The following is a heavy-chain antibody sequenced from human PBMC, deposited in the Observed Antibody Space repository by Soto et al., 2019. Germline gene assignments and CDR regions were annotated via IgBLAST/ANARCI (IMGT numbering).Heavy chain of an antibody. Sequence: GGSLRLSCTASGFTFGDYAMSWVRQAPGKGLEWVGFIRSKAYGGTTEYAASVKGRFTISRDDSKSIAYLQMNSLKTEDTAVYYCTISRKTYYYDSSGYAEPGYVDYWGQGTLVTVSS. CDR2: IRSKAYGGTT. V-gene: IGHV3-49*04. CDR3: TISRKTYYYDSSGYAEPGYVDY. J-gene: IGHJ4*02. CDR1: GFTFGDYA. D-gene: IGHD3-22*01.